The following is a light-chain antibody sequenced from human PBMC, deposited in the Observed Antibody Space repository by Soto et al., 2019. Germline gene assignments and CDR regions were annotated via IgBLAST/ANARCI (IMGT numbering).Light chain of an antibody. V-gene: IGLV1-47*01. J-gene: IGLJ2*01. CDR2: RAE. CDR3: AAWHDTVNGLD. CDR1: IANIGRNY. Sequence: QSALAQSPSASGSPGQRVTSCCSGDIANIGRNYVYWYQQFPGTAPRLLIYRAEQRPSGVPDRFSGSKSGTSASLAISGHRSEDEAAYYCAAWHDTVNGLDFGGGTKVPVL.